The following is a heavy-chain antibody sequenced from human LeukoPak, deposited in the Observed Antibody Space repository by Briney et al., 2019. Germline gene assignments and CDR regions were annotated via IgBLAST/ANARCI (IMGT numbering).Heavy chain of an antibody. J-gene: IGHJ6*02. CDR2: INADSGNT. CDR1: GYIFTNYD. V-gene: IGHV1-8*01. CDR3: ARSHFGITRQGMDV. Sequence: ASVKVSCKASGYIFTNYDINWVRQATGQGPEWMGWINADSGNTGFAQEFQGGVTMTRDTSISTAYMELSSLRSEDTAVYYCARSHFGITRQGMDVWGQGTTVTVSS. D-gene: IGHD3-10*01.